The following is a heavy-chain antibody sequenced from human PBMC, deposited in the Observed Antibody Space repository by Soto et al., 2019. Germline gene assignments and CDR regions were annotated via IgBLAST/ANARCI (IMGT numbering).Heavy chain of an antibody. CDR3: ARDHSENIVVVPAAIRY. CDR1: GFTFSSYG. CDR2: IWYDGSNK. Sequence: QVQLVESGGGVVQPGRSLRLSCAASGFTFSSYGVHWVRQAPGKGLEWVAVIWYDGSNKYYADSVKGRFTISRDNSKNTLYLQMNSLRAEDTAVYYCARDHSENIVVVPAAIRYWGQGTLVTVSS. J-gene: IGHJ4*02. D-gene: IGHD2-2*01. V-gene: IGHV3-33*01.